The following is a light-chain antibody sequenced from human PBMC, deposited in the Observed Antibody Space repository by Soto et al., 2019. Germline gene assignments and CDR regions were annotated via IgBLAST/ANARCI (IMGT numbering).Light chain of an antibody. Sequence: DIQMTQTPSSLSASVGDRVTITCRASQGISTYLNWYQQKPGKAPKVLIYAASSLQSGGPSRFSGSGSGTDFTLTISCLQSEDFATYYCQQYYSYPRTFGQVTKV. J-gene: IGKJ1*01. CDR3: QQYYSYPRT. CDR1: QGISTY. CDR2: AAS. V-gene: IGKV1-39*01.